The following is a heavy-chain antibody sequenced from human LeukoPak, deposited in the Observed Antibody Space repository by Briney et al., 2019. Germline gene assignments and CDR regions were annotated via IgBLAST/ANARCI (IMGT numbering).Heavy chain of an antibody. Sequence: PSETLSLTCTVSGGSISSGGYYWSWIRQPPGKGLEWIGYIYHSGSTYYNPSLKSRVTISVDRSKNQFSLKLSSVTAADTAVYYCARGIESSTSWIDPWGQGTLVTVSS. D-gene: IGHD2-2*01. CDR3: ARGIESSTSWIDP. CDR1: GGSISSGGYY. J-gene: IGHJ5*02. V-gene: IGHV4-30-2*01. CDR2: IYHSGST.